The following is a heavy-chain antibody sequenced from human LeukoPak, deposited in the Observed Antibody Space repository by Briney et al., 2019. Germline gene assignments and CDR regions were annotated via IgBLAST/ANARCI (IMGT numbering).Heavy chain of an antibody. D-gene: IGHD2-15*01. CDR2: IYTSGTI. Sequence: SETLSLTCTVSGGSISSGSYYWSWIRQPAGKGLEWIGRIYTSGTINYNPSLKSRDTISVDTSKNQFTLKLSSVTAADTAVYYCAREKVGYCSGGSCYYNHYYYYGMDVWGQGTTVTVSS. V-gene: IGHV4-61*02. J-gene: IGHJ6*02. CDR3: AREKVGYCSGGSCYYNHYYYYGMDV. CDR1: GGSISSGSYY.